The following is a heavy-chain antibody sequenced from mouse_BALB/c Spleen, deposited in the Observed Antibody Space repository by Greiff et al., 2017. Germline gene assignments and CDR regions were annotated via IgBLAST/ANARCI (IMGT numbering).Heavy chain of an antibody. Sequence: VQLQQSGAELVKPGASVKLSCTASGFNIKDTYMHWVKQRPEQGLEWIGRIDPANGNTKYDPKFQGKATITADTSSNTAYLQLSSLTSEDTAVYYCARSALGYAMDYWGQGTSVTVSS. CDR1: GFNIKDTY. J-gene: IGHJ4*01. D-gene: IGHD6-1*01. CDR3: ARSALGYAMDY. CDR2: IDPANGNT. V-gene: IGHV14-3*02.